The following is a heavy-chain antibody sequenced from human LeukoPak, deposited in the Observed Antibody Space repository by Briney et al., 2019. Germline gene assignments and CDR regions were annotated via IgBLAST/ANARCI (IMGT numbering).Heavy chain of an antibody. CDR3: ARRHDYGDGYLDY. Sequence: SETLSLTCTVSGGSISSYYWSWIRQPPGKGLEWIGYIYYSGSTNYNPSLKSRVTISVDTSKNQFSLKLSSVTAADTAVYYCARRHDYGDGYLDYWGQGTLVTVSS. CDR1: GGSISSYY. J-gene: IGHJ4*02. V-gene: IGHV4-59*08. CDR2: IYYSGST. D-gene: IGHD4-17*01.